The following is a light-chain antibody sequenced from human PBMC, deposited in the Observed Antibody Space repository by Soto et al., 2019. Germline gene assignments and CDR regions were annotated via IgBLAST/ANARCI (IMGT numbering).Light chain of an antibody. J-gene: IGKJ4*01. CDR1: QSINRH. CDR2: DAS. Sequence: IVMSQSPLSLPVTPGEPASFSCRSSQSINRHLAWYRQKPGQAPRLLIYDASNRATGIPARFSGSGSGTDFTLTISSLEPEDFGVYYCQQRSNWPPVTFGGGTKVDI. CDR3: QQRSNWPPVT. V-gene: IGKV3-11*01.